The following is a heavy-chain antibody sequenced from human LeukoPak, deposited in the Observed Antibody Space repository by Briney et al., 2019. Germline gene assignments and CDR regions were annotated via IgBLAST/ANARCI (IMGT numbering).Heavy chain of an antibody. Sequence: GRSVRLSCAASGFSFSSYGMHWARQAPGKGLEWVAVISYDGNYKSYDASVKGRFTISRGNSNNTLYLQMNSLRAEDTAVYYCAKANVREFDYWGQGTLVTVSS. D-gene: IGHD3-10*01. J-gene: IGHJ4*02. CDR2: ISYDGNYK. CDR3: AKANVREFDY. V-gene: IGHV3-30*18. CDR1: GFSFSSYG.